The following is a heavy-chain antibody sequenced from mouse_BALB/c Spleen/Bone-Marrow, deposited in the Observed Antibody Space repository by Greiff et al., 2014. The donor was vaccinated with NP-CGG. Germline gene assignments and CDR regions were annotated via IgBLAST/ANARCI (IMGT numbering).Heavy chain of an antibody. Sequence: DVHLEQSGGGLVQPGGSLKLSCEISGFTLSDHYMYWVRQTPEKRLEWVAYISNGGGSTYYPDTVKGRFTISRDNAKNTLYLQMSRLQSDDTAMYYSARQKCRYRDEAWFAYWGQGTLVTVSA. J-gene: IGHJ3*01. CDR3: ARQKCRYRDEAWFAY. D-gene: IGHD2-14*01. V-gene: IGHV5-12*02. CDR2: ISNGGGST. CDR1: GFTLSDHY.